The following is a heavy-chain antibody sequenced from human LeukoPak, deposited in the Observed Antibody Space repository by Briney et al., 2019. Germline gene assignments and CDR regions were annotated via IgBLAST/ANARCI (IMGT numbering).Heavy chain of an antibody. CDR3: ARTWRDYGDYPGY. V-gene: IGHV3-33*01. Sequence: GKSLRLSCAASGFIFSSYGMHWVRQAPGKGLEWVAVIWYDGSNDNYADSVKGRFTISRDNSKNTLYLQMNSLRAEDTAVFYCARTWRDYGDYPGYWGQGTLVTVSS. CDR1: GFIFSSYG. D-gene: IGHD4-17*01. CDR2: IWYDGSND. J-gene: IGHJ4*02.